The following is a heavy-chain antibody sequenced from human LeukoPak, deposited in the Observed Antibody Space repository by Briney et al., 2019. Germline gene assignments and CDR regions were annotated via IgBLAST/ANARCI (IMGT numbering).Heavy chain of an antibody. CDR3: ARPSAVAGSPYYYAYMDV. V-gene: IGHV3-21*04. J-gene: IGHJ6*03. CDR2: VSSSSNHI. D-gene: IGHD6-19*01. CDR1: GFTFSSYT. Sequence: PGGSLRLSCTAPGFTFSSYTMNWVRQTPGKGLEWVASVSSSSNHINYVDSVKGRFTVSRDNADFSLFLHMDSLRTEDSGIYYCARPSAVAGSPYYYAYMDVWGKGTTVTVSS.